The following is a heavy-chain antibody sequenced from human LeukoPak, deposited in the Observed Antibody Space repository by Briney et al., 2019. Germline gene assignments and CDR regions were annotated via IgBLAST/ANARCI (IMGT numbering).Heavy chain of an antibody. Sequence: GGSLRLSCAASGFTFSSYGMHWVRQAPGKGLEWVAVISYDGSNKYYADSVKGRFTISRDNSKNTLYLQMNSLRAEDTAVYYCAIDRRDGYNYFDYWGQGTLVTVSS. CDR2: ISYDGSNK. CDR3: AIDRRDGYNYFDY. D-gene: IGHD5-24*01. CDR1: GFTFSSYG. J-gene: IGHJ4*02. V-gene: IGHV3-30*03.